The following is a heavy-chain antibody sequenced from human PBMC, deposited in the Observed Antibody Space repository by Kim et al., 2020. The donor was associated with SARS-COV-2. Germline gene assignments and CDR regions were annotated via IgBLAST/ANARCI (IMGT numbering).Heavy chain of an antibody. CDR2: IIPIFGTA. Sequence: SVKVSCKASGGTFSSYAISWVRQAPGQGLEWMGGIIPIFGTANYAQKFQGRVTITADESTSTAYMELSSLRSEDTAVYYCARVRDYGGNPFDYWGQGTLVTVSS. D-gene: IGHD4-17*01. V-gene: IGHV1-69*13. CDR3: ARVRDYGGNPFDY. CDR1: GGTFSSYA. J-gene: IGHJ4*02.